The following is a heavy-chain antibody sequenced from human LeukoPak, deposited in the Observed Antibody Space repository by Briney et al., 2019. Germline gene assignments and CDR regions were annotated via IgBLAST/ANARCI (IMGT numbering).Heavy chain of an antibody. CDR1: GFTFSSYS. CDR2: ISSSSSYI. V-gene: IGHV3-21*04. Sequence: GGSLRLSCAASGFTFSSYSMNWVRQAPGKGLEWVSSISSSSSYIYYADSVKGRFTISRDNAKNSLYLQMNSLRAEDQAVYYCAGTIVLTPVGLYYWGEGSLVTVSS. D-gene: IGHD4/OR15-4a*01. J-gene: IGHJ4*02. CDR3: AGTIVLTPVGLYY.